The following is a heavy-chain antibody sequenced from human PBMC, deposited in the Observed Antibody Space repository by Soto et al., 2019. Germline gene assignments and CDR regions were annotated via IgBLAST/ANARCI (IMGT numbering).Heavy chain of an antibody. J-gene: IGHJ6*02. V-gene: IGHV5-10-1*01. D-gene: IGHD3-10*01. CDR2: IDPSDSYT. CDR1: GYSFTSYW. CDR3: ASWPGSYYGMAV. Sequence: PGESLKISCKGSGYSFTSYWISWVRQMPGKGLEWMGRIDPSDSYTNYSPSCQGHVTISADKSISTAYLQWSSLKASDTAMYYCASWPGSYYGMAVWGQGTTVTVSS.